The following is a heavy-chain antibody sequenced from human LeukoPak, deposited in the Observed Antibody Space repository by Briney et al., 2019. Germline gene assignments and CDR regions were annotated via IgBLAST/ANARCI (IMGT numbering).Heavy chain of an antibody. V-gene: IGHV4-39*07. D-gene: IGHD3-10*01. CDR3: ARDGPHYYGSGSYLPWFDP. CDR2: IYYSGST. CDR1: GGSISSSSYY. J-gene: IGHJ5*02. Sequence: SETLSLTCTVSGGSISSSSYYWGWIRQAPGRGLEWIGSIYYSGSTYYNPSLKSRVTISVDTSKNQFSLKLSSVTAADTAVYYCARDGPHYYGSGSYLPWFDPWGQGTLVTVSS.